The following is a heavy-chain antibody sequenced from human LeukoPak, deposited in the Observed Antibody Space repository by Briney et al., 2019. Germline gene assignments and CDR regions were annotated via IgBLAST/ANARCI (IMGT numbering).Heavy chain of an antibody. D-gene: IGHD3/OR15-3a*01. CDR3: AKDWTPIATGPDY. Sequence: GRSLRLSCAASGFTFSSYGMHWVRQAPGKGLEWVAVISYDGSNKYYADSVKGRFTISRDNSKNTLYLQMNSLRAEDTAVYYCAKDWTPIATGPDYWGQGTLVTVS. CDR2: ISYDGSNK. J-gene: IGHJ4*02. V-gene: IGHV3-30*18. CDR1: GFTFSSYG.